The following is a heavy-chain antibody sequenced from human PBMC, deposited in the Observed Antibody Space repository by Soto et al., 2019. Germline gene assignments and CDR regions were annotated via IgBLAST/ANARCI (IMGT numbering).Heavy chain of an antibody. J-gene: IGHJ5*02. Sequence: GASVKVSCKTSGYTFSNYGITWVRQAPGQPLEWLGWISLYSDGTNYAQKLQGRVSMTTDTSTTTAYMELRSLRSDDTAVYYCARVVPGAEAWFGPWGQGTLVTSPQ. CDR1: GYTFSNYG. V-gene: IGHV1-18*01. D-gene: IGHD2-2*01. CDR3: ARVVPGAEAWFGP. CDR2: ISLYSDGT.